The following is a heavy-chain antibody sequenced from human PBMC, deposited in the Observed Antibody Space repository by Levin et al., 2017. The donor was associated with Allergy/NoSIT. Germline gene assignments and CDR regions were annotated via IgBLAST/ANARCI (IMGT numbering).Heavy chain of an antibody. CDR1: GYNFSSYG. Sequence: PVASVKVSCKASGYNFSSYGFNWVRQAPGQGLEWMGWISAYNGDTNYAEKLQDRVTITTDTSTSTAYMELRSLRSADTAVYYCARDVIAVAAIGDFWGQGTLVTVSS. J-gene: IGHJ4*02. CDR2: ISAYNGDT. V-gene: IGHV1-18*01. CDR3: ARDVIAVAAIGDF. D-gene: IGHD6-19*01.